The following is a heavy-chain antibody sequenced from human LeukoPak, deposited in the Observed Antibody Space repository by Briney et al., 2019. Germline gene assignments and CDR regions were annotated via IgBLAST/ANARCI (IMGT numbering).Heavy chain of an antibody. D-gene: IGHD5-12*01. CDR1: GFTFSSHW. CDR2: IKQDGSEK. CDR3: ARDSIVATWMDYYYGMDV. V-gene: IGHV3-7*01. J-gene: IGHJ6*02. Sequence: GGSLRLSCAASGFTFSSHWMSWVRQAPGKGLEWVANIKQDGSEKYYVDSVKGRFTISRDNAKNSLYLQMNSLRAEDTAVYYCARDSIVATWMDYYYGMDVWGQGTTVTVSS.